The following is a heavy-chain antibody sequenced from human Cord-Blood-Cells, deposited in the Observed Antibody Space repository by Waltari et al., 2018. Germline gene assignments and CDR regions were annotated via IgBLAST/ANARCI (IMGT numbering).Heavy chain of an antibody. CDR1: GRSFSGYY. Sequence: HVQLQQRGAGLLKPSETLSLTCAVCGRSFSGYYWICIRQPPGKGLEWIGEINHSGSTNYNPSLKSRVTISVDTSKNQFSLKLSSVPAADTAVYYGAREGGLAAAGTDYWGQGTLVTVSS. CDR3: AREGGLAAAGTDY. J-gene: IGHJ4*02. D-gene: IGHD6-13*01. V-gene: IGHV4-34*01. CDR2: INHSGST.